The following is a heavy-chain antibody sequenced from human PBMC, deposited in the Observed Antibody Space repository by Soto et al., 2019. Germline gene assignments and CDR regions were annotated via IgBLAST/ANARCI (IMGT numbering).Heavy chain of an antibody. D-gene: IGHD6-19*01. Sequence: ASVKVSCKASGXTFASYAMHWGRQAPGQRLEWMGWINAGNGNTKYSQKFQGRVTITRDTSASTAYMELSSLRSEDTAVYYCARPVSRQWLEFDYWGQGTLVTVSS. CDR3: ARPVSRQWLEFDY. CDR2: INAGNGNT. J-gene: IGHJ4*02. V-gene: IGHV1-3*01. CDR1: GXTFASYA.